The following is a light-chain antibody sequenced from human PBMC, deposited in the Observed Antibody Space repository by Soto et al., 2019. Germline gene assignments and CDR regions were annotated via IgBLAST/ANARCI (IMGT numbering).Light chain of an antibody. CDR3: CSYAGSDVV. V-gene: IGLV2-23*01. CDR1: SSGVGNSNL. Sequence: QSALTQPASVSGSPGQAITISCTGTSSGVGNSNLVSWYQQHPGKAPKLMIYEGSKRPSGVSNRFSGSKSGNTASLTISGLQAEDEADYFCCSYAGSDVVFGGGTKLTVL. CDR2: EGS. J-gene: IGLJ2*01.